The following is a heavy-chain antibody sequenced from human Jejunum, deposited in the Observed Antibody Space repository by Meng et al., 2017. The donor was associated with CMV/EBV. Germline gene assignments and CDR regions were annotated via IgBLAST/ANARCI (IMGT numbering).Heavy chain of an antibody. CDR1: GASIIPPLYP. J-gene: IGHJ4*02. CDR2: IYYSGTT. V-gene: IGHV4-39*07. CDR3: ARDGAGDHPPDY. D-gene: IGHD2-21*02. Sequence: VSGASIIPPLYPWGSFRQPPGKGLECIGNIYYSGTTYYNPSLKSRVTMTVDTSKNQFSLKLTSMTAADTAVYYCARDGAGDHPPDYWGQGTLVTVSS.